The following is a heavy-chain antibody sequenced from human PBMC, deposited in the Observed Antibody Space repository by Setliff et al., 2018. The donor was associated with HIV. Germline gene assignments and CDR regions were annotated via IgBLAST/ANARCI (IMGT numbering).Heavy chain of an antibody. CDR3: AKVSSPYTTSSFVLDY. CDR1: GFTFSSYS. Sequence: GGSLRLSCAASGFTFSSYSMNWVRQAPGKGLEWVSSISSSSSYIYYADSVKGRFTISRDNSKNTVYLQMNSLRLEDTAVHYCAKVSSPYTTSSFVLDYWGQGTLVTVSS. CDR2: ISSSSSYI. D-gene: IGHD6-6*01. V-gene: IGHV3-21*01. J-gene: IGHJ4*02.